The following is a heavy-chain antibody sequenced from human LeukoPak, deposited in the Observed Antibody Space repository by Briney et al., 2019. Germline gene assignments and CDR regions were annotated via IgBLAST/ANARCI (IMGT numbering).Heavy chain of an antibody. CDR2: IRPDGSEK. V-gene: IGHV3-7*03. Sequence: TGGSLRLSCETSGFSFSTYWMSWVRQAPGKGLEWVANIRPDGSEKYYVDSVKGRFTISRDNAKNSLYLQMNRLRGEDTALYYCASGGIYYGAAFDCWGQGILVTVSS. CDR3: ASGGIYYGAAFDC. CDR1: GFSFSTYW. J-gene: IGHJ4*02. D-gene: IGHD1-26*01.